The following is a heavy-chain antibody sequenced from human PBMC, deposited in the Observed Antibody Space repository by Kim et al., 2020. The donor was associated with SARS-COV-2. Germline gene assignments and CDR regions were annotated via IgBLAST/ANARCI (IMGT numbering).Heavy chain of an antibody. J-gene: IGHJ4*02. CDR3: ARDESSSGGSTFDY. Sequence: AQEFQGRVTMTRDTSISTAYMELSRLRSDDTAVYYCARDESSSGGSTFDYWGQGTLVTVSS. V-gene: IGHV1-2*02. D-gene: IGHD6-19*01.